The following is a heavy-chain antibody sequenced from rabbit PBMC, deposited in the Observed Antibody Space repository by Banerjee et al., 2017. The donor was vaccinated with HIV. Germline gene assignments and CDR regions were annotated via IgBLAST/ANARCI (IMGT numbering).Heavy chain of an antibody. Sequence: QEQLEESGGDLVKPEGSLTLTCTASGFSFSSSYLIRWVRQAPGKGLEWIASIYGGSSGSTYYASWAKGRFTISKTSSTTVTLQMTSLTAADTATYFCARGDASSVGYYGYYGMDLWGPGTLVTVS. CDR1: GFSFSSSYL. CDR2: IYGGSSGST. J-gene: IGHJ6*01. D-gene: IGHD1-1*01. CDR3: ARGDASSVGYYGYYGMDL. V-gene: IGHV1S45*01.